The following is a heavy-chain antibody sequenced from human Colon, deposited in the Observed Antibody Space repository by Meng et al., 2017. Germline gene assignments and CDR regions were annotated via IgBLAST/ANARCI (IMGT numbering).Heavy chain of an antibody. D-gene: IGHD6-19*01. CDR2: IYPDDSDT. CDR3: ARQAGSSSGWYYFDF. Sequence: KVSCKGSGYTFNNYWIAWVRQMHGKGLEWMGIIYPDDSDTSYSPSFQGQVTISADRSVNTAYLQWSSLTASDEAMYFCARQAGSSSGWYYFDFWGQGTLVTVSS. J-gene: IGHJ4*02. CDR1: GYTFNNYW. V-gene: IGHV5-51*01.